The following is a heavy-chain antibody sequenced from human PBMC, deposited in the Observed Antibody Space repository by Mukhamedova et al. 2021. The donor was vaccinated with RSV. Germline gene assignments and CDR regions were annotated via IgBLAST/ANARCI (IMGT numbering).Heavy chain of an antibody. V-gene: IGHV4-34*01. CDR3: ARGPWGVMATIRRFDP. D-gene: IGHD5-24*01. CDR2: INHSGST. Sequence: GKGLEWIGEINHSGSTNYNPSLKSRVTISVDTSKNQFSLKRSSVTAADTAVYYCARGPWGVMATIRRFDPWGNGTLVTVSS. J-gene: IGHJ5*02.